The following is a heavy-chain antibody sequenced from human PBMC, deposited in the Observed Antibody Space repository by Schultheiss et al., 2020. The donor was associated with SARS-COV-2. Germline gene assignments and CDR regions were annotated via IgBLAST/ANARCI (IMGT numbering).Heavy chain of an antibody. Sequence: GGSLRLSCALSGFTFSSYSMNWVRQAPGKGLEWVSAISGSGGSTYYADSVKGRFTISRDNSKNTLYLQMNSLKTEDTAVYYCTTDLRTVTTYYYYYYGMDVWGQGTTVTVSS. CDR1: GFTFSSYS. CDR3: TTDLRTVTTYYYYYYGMDV. CDR2: ISGSGGST. J-gene: IGHJ6*02. D-gene: IGHD4-11*01. V-gene: IGHV3-23*01.